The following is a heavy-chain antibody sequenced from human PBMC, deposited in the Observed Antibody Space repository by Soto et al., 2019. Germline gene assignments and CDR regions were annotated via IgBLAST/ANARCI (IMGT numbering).Heavy chain of an antibody. CDR3: AREELWYSSSQGGGWFDP. CDR1: GGAFSVYY. Sequence: PSVPLSQTCHIYGGAFSVYYWSWMRQPPGKGLEWIGEINHSGSTNYNPSLKSRVTISVDTSKNQFSLKLSSVTAADTAVYYCAREELWYSSSQGGGWFDPWGQG. CDR2: INHSGST. V-gene: IGHV4-34*01. J-gene: IGHJ5*02. D-gene: IGHD6-13*01.